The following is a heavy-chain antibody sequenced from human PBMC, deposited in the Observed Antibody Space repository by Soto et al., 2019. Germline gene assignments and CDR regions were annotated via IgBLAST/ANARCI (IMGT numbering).Heavy chain of an antibody. CDR3: AKEDNARVVVTTFDY. CDR1: GFTFSNYA. V-gene: IGHV3-23*01. CDR2: ISDSGDTT. J-gene: IGHJ4*02. D-gene: IGHD2-21*02. Sequence: EVQLLESGGGLVQPGGSLRLSCAASGFTFSNYAMSWVRQAPGKGLEWVSAISDSGDTTYYIGSVKGRFTISKDNSKNTLYLQMNSLRAEDTAVYYCAKEDNARVVVTTFDYWGQGALVTVSS.